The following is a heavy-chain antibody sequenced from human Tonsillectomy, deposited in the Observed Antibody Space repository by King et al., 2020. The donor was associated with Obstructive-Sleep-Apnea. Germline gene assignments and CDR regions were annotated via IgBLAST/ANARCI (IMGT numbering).Heavy chain of an antibody. V-gene: IGHV3-23*04. CDR1: GFSFSSYA. D-gene: IGHD5-18*01. Sequence: VQLVESGGGLEQPGGSLRLSCAASGFSFSSYAMSWVRQAPGKGLEWVSGISGSGAGTYYADSVKGRFTISRDNYKNTLYLQMNSLGADDTAVYYCAKDRYVDTAVGQMYYFDYWGQGTLVTVSS. CDR2: ISGSGAGT. CDR3: AKDRYVDTAVGQMYYFDY. J-gene: IGHJ4*02.